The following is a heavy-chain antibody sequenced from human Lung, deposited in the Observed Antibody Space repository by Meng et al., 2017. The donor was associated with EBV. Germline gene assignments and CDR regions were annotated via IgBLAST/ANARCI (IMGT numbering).Heavy chain of an antibody. D-gene: IGHD5-24*01. Sequence: EVQLVESGXXXXXPXXPXXLSCAASGFTFSSYTMNWVRQAPGKGLEWVSSIIGSSGSIRYADSVRGRFTFSRDNAKSSVYLQMSSLRAEDTAVYYCARGVLGGWLQFDFWGQGILVTVSS. CDR2: IIGSSGSI. V-gene: IGHV3-21*01. CDR3: ARGVLGGWLQFDF. CDR1: GFTFSSYT. J-gene: IGHJ4*02.